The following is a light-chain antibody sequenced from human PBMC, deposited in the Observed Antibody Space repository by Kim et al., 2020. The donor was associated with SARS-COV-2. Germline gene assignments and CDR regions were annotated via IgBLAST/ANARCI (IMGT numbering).Light chain of an antibody. CDR3: QQRADWPIT. J-gene: IGKJ5*01. Sequence: ENVLTQSPATLSLSPGERATLSCRASQSVRSLLAWYQQKPGQAPRLLIYDVSKRATGIPARFSGSGSGTDFTLTISSLEPEDFAVYYCQQRADWPITFGQGTRLEIK. CDR1: QSVRSL. CDR2: DVS. V-gene: IGKV3-11*01.